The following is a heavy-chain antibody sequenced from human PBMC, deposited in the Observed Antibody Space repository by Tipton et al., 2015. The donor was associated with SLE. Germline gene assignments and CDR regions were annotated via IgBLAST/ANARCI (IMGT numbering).Heavy chain of an antibody. D-gene: IGHD3-22*01. CDR3: ARDEYRYDTTGYHLLGHFDF. Sequence: LRLSCAASGFTFDDYDMSWVRQPPGKGPEWIGAITLGGATDYNPSLKSRVAISVDTSKNQFSLKLSSVTAADTAVYYCARDEYRYDTTGYHLLGHFDFWGQGTLVTVSS. CDR1: GFTFDDYD. CDR2: ITLGGAT. V-gene: IGHV4-34*01. J-gene: IGHJ4*02.